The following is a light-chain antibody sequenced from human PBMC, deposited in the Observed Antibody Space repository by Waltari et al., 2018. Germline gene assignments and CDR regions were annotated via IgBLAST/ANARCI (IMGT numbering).Light chain of an antibody. CDR2: SNN. CDR3: AAWDASLNALL. CDR1: RSNIGTNT. V-gene: IGLV1-44*01. Sequence: QSMLTQPPSASGTPGQRVTISCSGGRSNIGTNTVNWYQQVPGTAPKLLIYSNNQRPSGVPGRFSGSRSGTSASLAISGPQSEDEGEYYCAAWDASLNALLFGGGTTLTVL. J-gene: IGLJ2*01.